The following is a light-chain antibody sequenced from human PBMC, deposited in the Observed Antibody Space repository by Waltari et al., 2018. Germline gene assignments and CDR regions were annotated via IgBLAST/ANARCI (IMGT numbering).Light chain of an antibody. CDR3: AAWDDNLHGPV. CDR1: RSNMRTNT. V-gene: IGLV1-44*01. CDR2: RNE. J-gene: IGLJ3*02. Sequence: QSVLTQPPSASGTPGQRVTISCSGSRSNMRTNTAPWYQHIPGTAPRLLIYRNEHRPSGVPDRFSGSKSGTSASLAISGLQSEDEANYYCAAWDDNLHGPVFGGGTKLTVL.